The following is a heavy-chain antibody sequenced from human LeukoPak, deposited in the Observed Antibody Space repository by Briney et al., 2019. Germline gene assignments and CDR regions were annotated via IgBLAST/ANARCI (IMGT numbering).Heavy chain of an antibody. V-gene: IGHV3-30*02. CDR3: AKDSDSSGYYLDAFDI. Sequence: GGSLRLSCAASRFTFSSYGMHWVRQAPGKGLEWVAFIRYDGSNKYYADSVKGRFTISRDNSKNTLYLQMNSLRAEDTAVYYCAKDSDSSGYYLDAFDIWGQGTMVTVSS. CDR2: IRYDGSNK. J-gene: IGHJ3*02. D-gene: IGHD3-22*01. CDR1: RFTFSSYG.